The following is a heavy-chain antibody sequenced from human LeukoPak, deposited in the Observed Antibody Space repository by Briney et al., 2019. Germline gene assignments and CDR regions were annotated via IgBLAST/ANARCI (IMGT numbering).Heavy chain of an antibody. D-gene: IGHD6-13*01. V-gene: IGHV4-59*01. Sequence: SETLSLTCTVSGGSISSYYWSWIRQPPGKGLEWIGYIYYSGSTNYNPSLKSRVTISVDTSKNQFSLKLSSVTAADTAVYYCAANSIAADYWYFDLWGRGTLVTVSS. CDR3: AANSIAADYWYFDL. CDR1: GGSISSYY. J-gene: IGHJ2*01. CDR2: IYYSGST.